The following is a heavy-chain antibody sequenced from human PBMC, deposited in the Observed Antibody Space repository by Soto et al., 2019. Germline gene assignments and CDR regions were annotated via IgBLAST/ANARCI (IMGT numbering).Heavy chain of an antibody. V-gene: IGHV4-59*01. Sequence: PSETLSLTCNVSGASMRSYSWTWMRLSPGKGLEWIGDIFYTGSSNLNPSLRSRLIISIDTSKNKFSLMLKSVTAADTAVYYCARDLRCCGLDVWGQGTTVTVSS. D-gene: IGHD3-9*01. J-gene: IGHJ6*02. CDR3: ARDLRCCGLDV. CDR1: GASMRSYS. CDR2: IFYTGSS.